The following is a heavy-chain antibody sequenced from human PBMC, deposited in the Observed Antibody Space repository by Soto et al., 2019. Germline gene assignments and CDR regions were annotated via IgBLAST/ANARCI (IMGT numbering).Heavy chain of an antibody. J-gene: IGHJ4*02. D-gene: IGHD5-18*01. V-gene: IGHV1-69*02. CDR2: IIPILGIA. CDR3: ARARGNTAMVHDY. Sequence: QVQLVQSGAEVKKPGSSVKVSCKASGGTFSNYTFSWVRQAPGQGLEWMGRIIPILGIADYAQKFQGRVTITADKSTSTACMELSSLRSEDTAVYYCARARGNTAMVHDYWGQGTLVTVSS. CDR1: GGTFSNYT.